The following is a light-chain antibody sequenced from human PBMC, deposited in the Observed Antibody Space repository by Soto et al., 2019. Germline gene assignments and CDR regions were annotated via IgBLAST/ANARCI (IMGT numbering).Light chain of an antibody. CDR2: AAS. V-gene: IGKV1-39*01. Sequence: DIQMTQSPSSLSASVGARVTITCRASQSISNYLNWYQQKPGKAPKLLIYAASSLQSGVPSRFSGSGSGTDFTLTISSLQPEDFATYYCQESYSNPRLTFGGGTKVEIK. J-gene: IGKJ4*01. CDR1: QSISNY. CDR3: QESYSNPRLT.